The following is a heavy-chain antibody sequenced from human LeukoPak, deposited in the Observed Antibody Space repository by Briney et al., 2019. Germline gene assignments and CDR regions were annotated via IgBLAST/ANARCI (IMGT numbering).Heavy chain of an antibody. CDR3: ARGVTGIDY. CDR1: GFSFRTSW. Sequence: GGSLRLSCVASGFSFRTSWMHWVRQAPGKGLVWVSRIETDGSGTNYVDSVKGRFTTSRDNAKNTLYLQMNSLRVEDTAVYYCARGVTGIDYWGQGALVTVSS. J-gene: IGHJ4*02. CDR2: IETDGSGT. D-gene: IGHD3-10*01. V-gene: IGHV3-74*01.